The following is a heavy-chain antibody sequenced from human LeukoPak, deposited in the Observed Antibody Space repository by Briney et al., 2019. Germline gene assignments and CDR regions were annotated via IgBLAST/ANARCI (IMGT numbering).Heavy chain of an antibody. CDR1: GYTFTSYG. CDR3: ARDLTGYSSGWYYPPLDY. CDR2: ISAYNGNT. Sequence: ASVKVSCKASGYTFTSYGISWVRQAPGQGLEWMGWISAYNGNTNYAQKLRGRVTMTTDTSTSTAYMELRSLGSDDTAAYYCARDLTGYSSGWYYPPLDYWGQGTLVTVSS. J-gene: IGHJ4*02. V-gene: IGHV1-18*01. D-gene: IGHD6-19*01.